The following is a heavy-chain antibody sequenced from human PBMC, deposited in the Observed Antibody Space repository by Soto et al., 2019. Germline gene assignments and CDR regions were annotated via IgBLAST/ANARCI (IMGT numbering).Heavy chain of an antibody. CDR3: ASSFGWYGVDS. CDR1: GVSIDSSYW. CDR2: MSHGGST. V-gene: IGHV4-4*02. J-gene: IGHJ4*02. D-gene: IGHD3-10*01. Sequence: QVQLQESGPGLVKPSGTLSLKPSGTLSLTCDVSGVSIDSSYWWGWVRQPPGRDLEWLGDMSHGGSTNYIPSLKSRVTILLDKSKTQFSLSLSFVTAADTATYYCASSFGWYGVDSWGQGILVTVSS.